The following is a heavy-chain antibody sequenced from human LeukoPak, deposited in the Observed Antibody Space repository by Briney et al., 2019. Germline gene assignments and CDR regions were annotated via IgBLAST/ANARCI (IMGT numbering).Heavy chain of an antibody. D-gene: IGHD3-22*01. J-gene: IGHJ6*02. CDR2: ISNDGVNQ. V-gene: IGHV3-30*03. Sequence: GRSLRLSCVACGFTFNRFCMHWVRQAPGKGLEWVAVISNDGVNQYYADSVKGRFTISRDNSKITLYLQMTSLRLEDTAVYYCVRDSYYYDSSGYYGRGHYYNGMDVWGQGTTVTVSS. CDR1: GFTFNRFC. CDR3: VRDSYYYDSSGYYGRGHYYNGMDV.